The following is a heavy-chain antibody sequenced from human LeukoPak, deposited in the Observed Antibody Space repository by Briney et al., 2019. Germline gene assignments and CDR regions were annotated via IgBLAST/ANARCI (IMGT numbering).Heavy chain of an antibody. CDR3: ARTPVVVTVYWFDP. Sequence: SETLSLTCTVSGGSISSSSYYWGWIRQPPGKGLEWIGSIYYSGSTSYNPSLKSRVTISVDTSKNQFSLKLSSVTAADTAVYYCARTPVVVTVYWFDPWGQGTLVTVSS. V-gene: IGHV4-39*07. CDR2: IYYSGST. CDR1: GGSISSSSYY. J-gene: IGHJ5*02. D-gene: IGHD2-21*02.